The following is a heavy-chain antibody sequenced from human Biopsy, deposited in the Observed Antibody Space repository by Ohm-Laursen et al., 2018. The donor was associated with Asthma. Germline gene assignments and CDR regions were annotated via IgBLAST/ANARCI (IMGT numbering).Heavy chain of an antibody. Sequence: SEKVSCKISGYSLTDLSMHWVRQAPGQGLEWKGGHDHEEGGTVNARRFQGRVTMTEDTSTDTAYMELSSLSSDDTAVYYCASDFPKDYVRYNFQFWGQGTLVTVSS. CDR3: ASDFPKDYVRYNFQF. D-gene: IGHD4-17*01. V-gene: IGHV1-24*01. J-gene: IGHJ4*02. CDR1: GYSLTDLS. CDR2: HDHEEGGT.